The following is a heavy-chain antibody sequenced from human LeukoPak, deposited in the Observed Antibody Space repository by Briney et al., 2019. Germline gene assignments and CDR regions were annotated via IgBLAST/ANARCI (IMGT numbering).Heavy chain of an antibody. V-gene: IGHV3-9*01. CDR1: GFTFDEYA. Sequence: GGSLRLSCAVSGFTFDEYAMHCVRQVSGPGLQLWSGINWNSDSMGYSDSVQGRFTTSKDYAKTSLYLQMSSLRAEDPAFYYCAINGGGDSGYGNFDYWGQGTLVTDSS. CDR3: AINGGGDSGYGNFDY. D-gene: IGHD5-12*01. J-gene: IGHJ4*02. CDR2: INWNSDSM.